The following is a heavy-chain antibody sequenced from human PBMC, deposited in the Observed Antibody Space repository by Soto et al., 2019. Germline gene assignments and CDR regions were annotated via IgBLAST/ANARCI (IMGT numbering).Heavy chain of an antibody. V-gene: IGHV6-1*01. CDR3: ARGGSSPLDY. J-gene: IGHJ4*02. CDR1: GDSVSSNRTA. Sequence: SQTLSLTCAISGDSVSSNRTAWNWTRQSPSRGLEWLGRTYYRSKWYSYYAVSVKSRITINPDTSKNQFSLQLNSVTPEDTAVYYCARGGSSPLDYWGQGTLVTVSS. CDR2: TYYRSKWYS. D-gene: IGHD1-26*01.